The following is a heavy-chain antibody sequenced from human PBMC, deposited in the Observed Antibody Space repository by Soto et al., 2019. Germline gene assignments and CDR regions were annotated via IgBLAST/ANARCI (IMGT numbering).Heavy chain of an antibody. CDR3: AHRGYGDYPRDNWFDP. CDR2: IYWNDDK. Sequence: SGPTLVNPTQTLTLTCTFSGFSLTTPGAGVGWIRQPPGKALEWLALIYWNDDKRYSPSLKSRLTITKDTSKNQVVLIMTNMDLVDTATYYCAHRGYGDYPRDNWFDPWGQGVPVTVSS. J-gene: IGHJ5*02. D-gene: IGHD4-17*01. CDR1: GFSLTTPGAG. V-gene: IGHV2-5*01.